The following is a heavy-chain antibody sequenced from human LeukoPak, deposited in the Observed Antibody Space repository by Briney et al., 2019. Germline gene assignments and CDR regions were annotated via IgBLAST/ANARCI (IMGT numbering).Heavy chain of an antibody. J-gene: IGHJ4*02. D-gene: IGHD3-10*01. Sequence: SETLSLTCTVSGGSISSSSYYWGWIRQPPGKGLEWIGSIYYSGSTYYNPSLKSRVTISVDTSKNQFSLKLSSVTAADTAVYYCARDVLVRGVYFDYWGQGTLVTVSS. V-gene: IGHV4-39*07. CDR1: GGSISSSSYY. CDR2: IYYSGST. CDR3: ARDVLVRGVYFDY.